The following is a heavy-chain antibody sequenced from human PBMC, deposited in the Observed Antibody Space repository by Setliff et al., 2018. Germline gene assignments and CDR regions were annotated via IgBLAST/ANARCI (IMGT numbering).Heavy chain of an antibody. J-gene: IGHJ3*02. D-gene: IGHD5-18*01. CDR1: GGSISSRSYY. CDR3: ARVPRFTDTRNAFDI. CDR2: IYYSGST. Sequence: PSETLSLTCTVSGGSISSRSYYWGWIRQPPGKGLEWIGSIYYSGSTYYNPSLKSRVTISVDTFKNQFSLKLSSVTAADTAVYYCARVPRFTDTRNAFDIWGQGTMVTVSS. V-gene: IGHV4-39*07.